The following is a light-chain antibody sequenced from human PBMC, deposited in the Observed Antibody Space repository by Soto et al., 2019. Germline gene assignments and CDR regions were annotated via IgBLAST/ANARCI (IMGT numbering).Light chain of an antibody. Sequence: DIVMTQSPDSLAVSLGGRATINCKSSQSVLYSSNNKNYLAWYQQKPGQPPKLLIYWASTRESGVPDRFSGNGSGTDFTLTISSLQAEDVAVYYCQQYYSTLITFGQGTRLEIK. V-gene: IGKV4-1*01. CDR3: QQYYSTLIT. CDR2: WAS. CDR1: QSVLYSSNNKNY. J-gene: IGKJ5*01.